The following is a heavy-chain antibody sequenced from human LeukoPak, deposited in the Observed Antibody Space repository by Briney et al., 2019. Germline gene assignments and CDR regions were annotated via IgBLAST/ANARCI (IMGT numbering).Heavy chain of an antibody. D-gene: IGHD1-26*01. Sequence: SVKVSCKASGGTFSSYAISWVRHAPGQGLEWMGGIIPIFGTANYAQKFQGRVTITTDESTSTAYMELSSLRSEDTAVYYCARGLGELTYYFDYWGQGTLVTVSS. CDR2: IIPIFGTA. V-gene: IGHV1-69*05. J-gene: IGHJ4*02. CDR1: GGTFSSYA. CDR3: ARGLGELTYYFDY.